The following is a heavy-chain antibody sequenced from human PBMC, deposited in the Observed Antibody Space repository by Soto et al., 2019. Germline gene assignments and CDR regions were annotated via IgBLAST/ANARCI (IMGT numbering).Heavy chain of an antibody. CDR2: ISGSGGST. V-gene: IGHV3-23*01. D-gene: IGHD3-22*01. CDR3: AKVSSGYSLGY. CDR1: GFTFSSYA. J-gene: IGHJ4*02. Sequence: EVQLLESGGGLVQPGGSLSRSCAASGFTFSSYAMSWVRQAPGKGLEWVSAISGSGGSTYYADSVKGRFTISRDNSKNTLYLQMNSLRAEETAVYYCAKVSSGYSLGYCGQGTLVTVSS.